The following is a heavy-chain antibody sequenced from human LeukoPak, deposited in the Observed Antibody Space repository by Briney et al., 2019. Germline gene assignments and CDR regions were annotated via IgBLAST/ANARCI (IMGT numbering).Heavy chain of an antibody. CDR3: AKDSRTDVAGRNYYYGMDV. D-gene: IGHD6-19*01. V-gene: IGHV3-30*18. CDR1: GFTFSSYG. Sequence: PGGSLRLSCAASGFTFSSYGMHWVRQAPGKGLEWLTVISFDGSNKYYADSVKGRFTISRDNSKNTLYLQMNSLRAEDTAVYYCAKDSRTDVAGRNYYYGMDVWGQGTTVTVSS. J-gene: IGHJ6*02. CDR2: ISFDGSNK.